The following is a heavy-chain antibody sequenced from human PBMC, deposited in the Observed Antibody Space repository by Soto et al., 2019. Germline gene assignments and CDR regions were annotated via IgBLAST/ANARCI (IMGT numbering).Heavy chain of an antibody. CDR1: GYTFTGYY. CDR3: ARARLVRGVMGY. CDR2: INPNSGGT. V-gene: IGHV1-2*02. Sequence: ASVKVSCKASGYTFTGYYMHWVRQAPGQGLEWMGWINPNSGGTNYAQKFQGRVTMTRDTSISTAYMELSRLRSDDTAVYYRARARLVRGVMGYWGQGTLVTVSS. J-gene: IGHJ4*02. D-gene: IGHD3-10*01.